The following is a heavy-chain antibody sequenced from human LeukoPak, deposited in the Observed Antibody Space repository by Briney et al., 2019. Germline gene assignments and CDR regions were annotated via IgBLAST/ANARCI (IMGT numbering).Heavy chain of an antibody. D-gene: IGHD3-3*01. V-gene: IGHV4-59*01. Sequence: PSETLSLTCTASGGSISSYYWSWIRQPPGKGLEWIGYIYYSGSTNYNPSLKSRVTISVDTSKNQFSLKLSSVTAADTAVYYCARNNADDFWSGYYKGWFDPWGQGTLVTVSS. CDR3: ARNNADDFWSGYYKGWFDP. CDR2: IYYSGST. CDR1: GGSISSYY. J-gene: IGHJ5*02.